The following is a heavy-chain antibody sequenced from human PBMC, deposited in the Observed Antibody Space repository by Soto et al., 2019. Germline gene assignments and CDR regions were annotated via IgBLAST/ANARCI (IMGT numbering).Heavy chain of an antibody. V-gene: IGHV6-1*01. CDR2: TYYRSKWYN. CDR1: GDSVSCNSPA. Sequence: HLGTPSLPLPISGDSVSCNSPARNWIGPSPARGLEWVGRTYYRSKWYNDHAVSVKSRITSNPDTAKNQFSLQLNSVTPEDTAVYYCARGNCSSTSKLNETGYDYMDVWGKGTTVTVSS. D-gene: IGHD2-2*01. CDR3: ARGNCSSTSKLNETGYDYMDV. J-gene: IGHJ6*03.